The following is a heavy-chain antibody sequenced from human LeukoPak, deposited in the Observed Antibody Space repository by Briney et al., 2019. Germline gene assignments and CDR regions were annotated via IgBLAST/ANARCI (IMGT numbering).Heavy chain of an antibody. Sequence: GGSLRLSCAASGFIFSNYAMIWVCQAPGKGLEWVSAISGSGGSTYYADSVKGRFTISRDNSKNTLYLQMNSLRADDTAVYYCARGIIGSSWLFDYWGQGTLVTVSS. CDR2: ISGSGGST. CDR3: ARGIIGSSWLFDY. D-gene: IGHD6-13*01. J-gene: IGHJ4*02. V-gene: IGHV3-23*01. CDR1: GFIFSNYA.